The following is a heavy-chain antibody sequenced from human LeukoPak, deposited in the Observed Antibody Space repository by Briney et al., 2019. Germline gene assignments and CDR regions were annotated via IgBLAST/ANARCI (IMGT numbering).Heavy chain of an antibody. CDR2: ISGSGGST. V-gene: IGHV3-23*01. CDR1: GFTFSSYA. J-gene: IGHJ4*02. D-gene: IGHD4-17*01. CDR3: AKLLMATVTYFDY. Sequence: PGGSLRLSCAASGFTFSSYAMSWVRQAPGKGLEWVSGISGSGGSTYYADSVKGRFTISRDNSKNTLYLQMNSLRAEDTAVYYCAKLLMATVTYFDYWGQGTLVTVSS.